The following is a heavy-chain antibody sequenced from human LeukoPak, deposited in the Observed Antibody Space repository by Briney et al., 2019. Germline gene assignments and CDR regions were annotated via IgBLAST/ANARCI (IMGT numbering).Heavy chain of an antibody. D-gene: IGHD6-19*01. J-gene: IGHJ6*02. CDR1: GFTFSSYE. CDR3: ARGGVAGGMDV. V-gene: IGHV3-74*01. CDR2: INSDGYSI. Sequence: PGGSLRLSCAASGFTFSSYEMNWVRQAPGEGLVWVSRINSDGYSIGYADSVKGRFTISRDNAKNTLHLQMNSLRAEDTAVYYCARGGVAGGMDVWGQGTTVTVSS.